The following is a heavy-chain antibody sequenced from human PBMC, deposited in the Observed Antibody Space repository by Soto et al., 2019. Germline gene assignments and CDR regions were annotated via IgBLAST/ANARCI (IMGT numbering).Heavy chain of an antibody. Sequence: SETQCVTCTVSGGSIISYYWSWIRQHTGKGLEWIGYIYYSGSTNYNPSLKSRVTISVDTSKNQFSLKLSSVTAADTAVYYCARGLYYYDSSGYLFDYWGQGTLVTVSS. CDR2: IYYSGST. J-gene: IGHJ4*02. CDR3: ARGLYYYDSSGYLFDY. D-gene: IGHD3-22*01. CDR1: GGSIISYY. V-gene: IGHV4-59*01.